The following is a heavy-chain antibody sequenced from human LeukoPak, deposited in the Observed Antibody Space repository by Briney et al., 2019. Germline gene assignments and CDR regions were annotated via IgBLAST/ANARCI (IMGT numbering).Heavy chain of an antibody. D-gene: IGHD4-23*01. J-gene: IGHJ4*02. CDR1: GGSISSYY. CDR3: ARVGIDDSGNIIKYFFDY. V-gene: IGHV4-59*01. CDR2: IYYSGST. Sequence: PSETLSLTCTVSGGSISSYYWSWIRQPPGKGLEWIGYIYYSGSTNYNPSLKSRVTISVDTSKNQFSLKLSPVTAADTALYYCARVGIDDSGNIIKYFFDYWGQGTLVAVSS.